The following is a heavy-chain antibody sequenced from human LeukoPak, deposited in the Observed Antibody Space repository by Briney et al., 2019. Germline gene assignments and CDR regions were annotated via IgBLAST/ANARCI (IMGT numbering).Heavy chain of an antibody. V-gene: IGHV1-69*05. Sequence: GASVKVSCKASGGTFSSYAVSWVRQAPGQGLEWMGGIIPIFGTANYTQKFQGRVTMTTDTSTSTAYMELRSLRSDDTAVYYCARVVSPGQTEWSLRGYFDYWAREPWSPSPQ. CDR1: GGTFSSYA. J-gene: IGHJ4*02. CDR3: ARVVSPGQTEWSLRGYFDY. D-gene: IGHD3-3*01. CDR2: IIPIFGTA.